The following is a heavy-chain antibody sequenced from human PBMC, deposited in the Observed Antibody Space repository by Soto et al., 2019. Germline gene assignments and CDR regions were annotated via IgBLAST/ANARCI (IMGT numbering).Heavy chain of an antibody. CDR3: ARENSVQAWLHHFDH. CDR2: ISDYGASI. Sequence: GSLSLSCEASGFSFSIVAMNLVRQAPGRGLEWVSYISDYGASIYYAYSLKGRFTISRDNAKNSLSLQMNNLRAEDTAVYYCARENSVQAWLHHFDHWGLGTLVTVSS. J-gene: IGHJ4*02. D-gene: IGHD5-18*01. CDR1: GFSFSIVA. V-gene: IGHV3-48*04.